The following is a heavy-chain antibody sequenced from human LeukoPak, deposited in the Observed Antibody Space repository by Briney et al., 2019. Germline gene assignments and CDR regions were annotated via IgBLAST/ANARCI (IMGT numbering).Heavy chain of an antibody. J-gene: IGHJ5*02. D-gene: IGHD1-20*01. Sequence: SETLSLTCTVSGGSFSRYLWSWIRQPPGKGLEWIGYIHYRGNTNYNPSLRSRATISVDTSKNQFSLRLSPVTAADTAVYYCASLLGITGSMNWFDPWGQGTLVTVSS. CDR1: GGSFSRYL. CDR2: IHYRGNT. CDR3: ASLLGITGSMNWFDP. V-gene: IGHV4-59*01.